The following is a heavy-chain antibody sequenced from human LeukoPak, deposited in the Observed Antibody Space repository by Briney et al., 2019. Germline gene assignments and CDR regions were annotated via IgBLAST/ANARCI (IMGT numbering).Heavy chain of an antibody. V-gene: IGHV3-30*18. CDR2: ISFDGSAK. CDR1: GFTFSSHG. CDR3: AKSESHSNTWYAY. J-gene: IGHJ4*02. Sequence: PGGSLRLSCAASGFTFSSHGMHWVRQAPGKGLEWVAVISFDGSAKYYADSVKGRFTISRDNSKSTLYLQMNSLRAEDTAVYYCAKSESHSNTWYAYWGQGTLVTVSS. D-gene: IGHD6-13*01.